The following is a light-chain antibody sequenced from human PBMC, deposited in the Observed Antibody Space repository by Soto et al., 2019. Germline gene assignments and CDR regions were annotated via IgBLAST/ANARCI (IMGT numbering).Light chain of an antibody. CDR2: GAS. CDR1: QSVGIN. V-gene: IGKV3-15*01. J-gene: IGKJ1*01. Sequence: EIVMTQSPATLSVSPGERATLSCRASQSVGINVAWYQQKPGQAPRLLIYGASSRATDVPARFSGSGSGTEFTLTITSLQSEDSAVYFCQQYNNWPRTFGQGTKVDIK. CDR3: QQYNNWPRT.